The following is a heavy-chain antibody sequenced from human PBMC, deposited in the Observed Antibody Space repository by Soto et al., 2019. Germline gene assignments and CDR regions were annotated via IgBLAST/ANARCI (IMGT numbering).Heavy chain of an antibody. V-gene: IGHV4-34*01. D-gene: IGHD2-15*01. CDR2: INHSGST. J-gene: IGHJ6*02. CDR3: ARGRGAATVYYYYYYGMDV. CDR1: GGSFSGYY. Sequence: PSETLSLTCAVYGGSFSGYYWSWIRQPPGKGLEWIGEINHSGSTNYNPSLKSRVTISVDTSKNQFSLKLSSVTAADTAVYYCARGRGAATVYYYYYYGMDVWGQGTTVTAP.